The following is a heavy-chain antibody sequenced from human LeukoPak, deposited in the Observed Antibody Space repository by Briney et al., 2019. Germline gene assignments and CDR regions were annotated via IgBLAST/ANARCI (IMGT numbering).Heavy chain of an antibody. CDR1: GFTFSSSS. D-gene: IGHD1-26*01. V-gene: IGHV3-21*01. Sequence: PGGSLRLSCAASGFTFSSSSMNWVRQAPGKGLEWVSSISSSSSYIYYADSVKGRFTISRDNAKNSLYLQMNSLRAEDTAVYYCARDGTAEYSGFDYWGQGTLVTVSS. J-gene: IGHJ4*02. CDR3: ARDGTAEYSGFDY. CDR2: ISSSSSYI.